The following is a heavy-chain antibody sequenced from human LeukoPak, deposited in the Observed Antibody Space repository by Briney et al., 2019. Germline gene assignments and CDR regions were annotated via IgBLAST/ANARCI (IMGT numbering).Heavy chain of an antibody. J-gene: IGHJ1*01. Sequence: ASVKVSCKASGYTFTSYGISWVRQAPGQGLEWMGWISAYNGNTKHAQKLQGRVTMTRDTSTSTAYMELRSLRSDGTAVYYCAGSLGYCTSNVCYLKYWGQGTLVTVSS. CDR1: GYTFTSYG. CDR2: ISAYNGNT. CDR3: AGSLGYCTSNVCYLKY. V-gene: IGHV1-18*01. D-gene: IGHD2-8*01.